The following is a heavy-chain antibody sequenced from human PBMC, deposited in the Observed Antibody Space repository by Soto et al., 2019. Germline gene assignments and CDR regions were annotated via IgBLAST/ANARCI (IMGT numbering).Heavy chain of an antibody. CDR2: IYYSGST. V-gene: IGHV4-39*01. Sequence: SETLSLTCTVSGGSISSSSYYWGWIRQPPGKGLEWIGSIYYSGSTYYNPSLKSRVTISVDTSKNQFSLKLSSVTAADTAVYYCARLEGIAATYYFDYWGQGTLVTVSS. D-gene: IGHD6-13*01. J-gene: IGHJ4*02. CDR1: GGSISSSSYY. CDR3: ARLEGIAATYYFDY.